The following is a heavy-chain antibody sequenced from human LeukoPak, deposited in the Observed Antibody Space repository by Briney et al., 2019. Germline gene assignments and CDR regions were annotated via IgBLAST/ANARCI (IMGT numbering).Heavy chain of an antibody. CDR2: IYYSGRT. CDR1: GGSISSGNYY. CDR3: ARATDVYSFDY. J-gene: IGHJ4*02. Sequence: SSETLSLTCTVSGGSISSGNYYWSWIRQPPGKGLEWIGYIYYSGRTYYNSSLKSRVTISVDTSKNQFSLKLSSVTAADTAVYYCARATDVYSFDYWGQGTLVTVSS. V-gene: IGHV4-30-4*01.